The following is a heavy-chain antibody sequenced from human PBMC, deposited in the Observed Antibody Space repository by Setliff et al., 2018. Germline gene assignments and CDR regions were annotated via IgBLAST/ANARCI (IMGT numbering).Heavy chain of an antibody. D-gene: IGHD3-22*01. CDR1: GYSISSGYY. V-gene: IGHV4-38-2*02. Sequence: KPSETLSLTCTVSGYSISSGYYWGWIRQPPGKGLEWIGSIYHSGSTYYNPSLKSRVTISVDTSKNQFSLKLSSVTAADTAVYYCARYDSSGYSENYYFDYWGQGTLVTVSS. CDR3: ARYDSSGYSENYYFDY. CDR2: IYHSGST. J-gene: IGHJ4*02.